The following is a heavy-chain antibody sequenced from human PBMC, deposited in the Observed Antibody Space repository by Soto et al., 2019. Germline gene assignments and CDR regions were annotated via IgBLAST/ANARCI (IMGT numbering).Heavy chain of an antibody. CDR3: ARLPLVVSPYGMDV. D-gene: IGHD2-15*01. V-gene: IGHV4-59*01. CDR1: GGSISSYY. J-gene: IGHJ6*02. CDR2: IYYSGST. Sequence: SETLSLTCTVSGGSISSYYWSWIRQPPGKGLEWIGYIYYSGSTNYNPSLKSRVTISVDTSKNQFSLKLSSVTAADTAVYYCARLPLVVSPYGMDVWGQGTTVTVSS.